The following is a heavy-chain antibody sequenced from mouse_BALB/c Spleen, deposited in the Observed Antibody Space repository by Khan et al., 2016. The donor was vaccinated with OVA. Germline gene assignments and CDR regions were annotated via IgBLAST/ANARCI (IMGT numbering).Heavy chain of an antibody. J-gene: IGHJ4*01. CDR1: GFSLSSNG. CDR2: IWGDGST. Sequence: QVQLKQSGPGLVAPSQSLSITCTVSGFSLSSNGVSWVRQPPGKGLEWLGVIWGDGSTNYHSTLKSRLIISKDNSKSQVFLKLNSLQTDDTATYYCAKFTPDYDSMDYWGQGTSVTVSS. D-gene: IGHD1-1*01. CDR3: AKFTPDYDSMDY. V-gene: IGHV2-3*01.